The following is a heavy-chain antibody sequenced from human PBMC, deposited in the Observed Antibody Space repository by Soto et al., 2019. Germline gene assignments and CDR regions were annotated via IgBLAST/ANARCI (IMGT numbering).Heavy chain of an antibody. V-gene: IGHV1-18*01. J-gene: IGHJ5*02. D-gene: IGHD3-22*01. Sequence: QVQLVQSGAEVKKPGASVKVSCKASGYTFTSYGISWVRQAPGQGLEWMGWISAYNGNTNYAQKLQGRVTMTTDTSTGTAYMELRSLRSDDTAVYYCAREFKQYYYDSSGFICWFDPWGQGTLVTVSS. CDR1: GYTFTSYG. CDR2: ISAYNGNT. CDR3: AREFKQYYYDSSGFICWFDP.